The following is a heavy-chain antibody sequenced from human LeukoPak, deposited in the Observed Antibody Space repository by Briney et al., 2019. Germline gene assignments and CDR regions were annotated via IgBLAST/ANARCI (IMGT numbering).Heavy chain of an antibody. J-gene: IGHJ6*02. CDR3: ARDDVVVPAGMDV. CDR1: GGSFSGYY. V-gene: IGHV4-34*01. Sequence: SETLSLTCAVYGGSFSGYYWSWIRQPPGKGLEWIGEINHSGSTNYNPSLKSRVTISVDTSKDQFSLKLSSVTAADTAVYYCARDDVVVPAGMDVWGQGRTVSVSS. D-gene: IGHD2-2*01. CDR2: INHSGST.